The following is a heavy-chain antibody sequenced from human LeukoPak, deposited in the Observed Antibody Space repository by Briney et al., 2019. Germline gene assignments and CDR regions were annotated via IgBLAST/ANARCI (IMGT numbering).Heavy chain of an antibody. Sequence: ASVKVSCKASGYTFTSYYMHWVRQAPGQGLEWMGIINPSGGSTSYAQKFQGRVTMTGDMSTSTVYMELSSLRSEDTAVYYCARDTHYSQDCSGDSCYYYYYMDVWGKGTTVTVSS. D-gene: IGHD2-15*01. CDR2: INPSGGST. CDR3: ARDTHYSQDCSGDSCYYYYYMDV. J-gene: IGHJ6*03. CDR1: GYTFTSYY. V-gene: IGHV1-46*01.